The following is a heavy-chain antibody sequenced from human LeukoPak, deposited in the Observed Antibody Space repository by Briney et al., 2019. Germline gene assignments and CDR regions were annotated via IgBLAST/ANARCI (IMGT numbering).Heavy chain of an antibody. J-gene: IGHJ4*02. CDR1: GFTFSNYN. V-gene: IGHV3-48*01. D-gene: IGHD6-19*01. CDR2: ITSSSNTV. CDR3: ARLLSGWYLADY. Sequence: GGSLRLSCAASGFTFSNYNMFWARQAPGKGLEWVSYITSSSNTVHYADSVKGRFTLSRDNAKSSLYLQMNSLRAEDTAIYYCARLLSGWYLADYWGQGTLVTVSS.